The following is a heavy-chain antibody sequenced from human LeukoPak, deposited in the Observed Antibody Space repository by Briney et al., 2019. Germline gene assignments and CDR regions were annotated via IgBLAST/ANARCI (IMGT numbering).Heavy chain of an antibody. Sequence: GGSLRLSCAASGFTFSSYGMHWVRQAPGKGLEWVAFIRYDGSNKYYADSVKGRFTISRDNSKNTLYLQMNSLRAEDTAVYYCAKKKGLYETFDYWGQGTLVTVSS. CDR3: AKKKGLYETFDY. CDR1: GFTFSSYG. V-gene: IGHV3-30*02. J-gene: IGHJ4*02. CDR2: IRYDGSNK. D-gene: IGHD3-16*02.